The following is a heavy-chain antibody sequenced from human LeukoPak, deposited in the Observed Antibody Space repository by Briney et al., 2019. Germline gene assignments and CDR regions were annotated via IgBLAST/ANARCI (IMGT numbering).Heavy chain of an antibody. V-gene: IGHV3-53*01. Sequence: GGSLRLSCAASGFTVSSNYMSWVRQAPGKGLEWVSVIYSGGSTYYADSVKGRFTISRDNSKNTLYLQMNSLRAEDTAVYYCARVLYEVGATALGYWGQGTPVTVSS. CDR1: GFTVSSNY. CDR3: ARVLYEVGATALGY. D-gene: IGHD1-26*01. J-gene: IGHJ4*02. CDR2: IYSGGST.